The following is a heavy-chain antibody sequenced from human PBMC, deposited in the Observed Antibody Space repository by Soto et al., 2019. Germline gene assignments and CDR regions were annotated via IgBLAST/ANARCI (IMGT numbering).Heavy chain of an antibody. J-gene: IGHJ4*02. CDR2: INHSRST. D-gene: IGHD3-3*01. CDR3: ARGHITIFGVVPDYFDY. Sequence: SETLSLTCAVYGGSFSGYSWSWIRQPPGKGLEWIGEINHSRSTNYNPSLKSRVTISLDTSKNQFSLRLSSVTAADTAVFYCARGHITIFGVVPDYFDYWGQGTLVPVYS. CDR1: GGSFSGYS. V-gene: IGHV4-34*01.